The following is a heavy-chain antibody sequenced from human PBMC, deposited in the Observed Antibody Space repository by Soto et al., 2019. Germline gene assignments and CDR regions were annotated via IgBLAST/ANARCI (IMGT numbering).Heavy chain of an antibody. J-gene: IGHJ4*02. CDR1: GYTFTSYG. V-gene: IGHV1-18*01. CDR3: ARDMGGYYFEPNDY. Sequence: GAAVKVSCKTSGYTFTSYGISRVRQAPGQGLEWMGWITANNVNTNYAQKFQGRVTMTTDTSTATAYMELRSLRSDDTAVYYCARDMGGYYFEPNDYWGQGTLVTVSS. CDR2: ITANNVNT. D-gene: IGHD3-22*01.